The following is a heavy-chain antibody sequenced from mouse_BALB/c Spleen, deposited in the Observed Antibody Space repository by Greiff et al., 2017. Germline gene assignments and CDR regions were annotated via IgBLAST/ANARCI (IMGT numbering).Heavy chain of an antibody. Sequence: EVQLVESGPELVKPGASVKMSCKASGYTFTSYVMHWVKQKPGQGLEWIGYINPYNDGTKYNEKFKGKATLTSDKSSSTAYMELSSLTSEDSAVYYCARGRNDGYYSYFDYWGQGTTLTVSS. D-gene: IGHD2-3*01. CDR2: INPYNDGT. CDR1: GYTFTSYV. V-gene: IGHV1-14*01. J-gene: IGHJ2*01. CDR3: ARGRNDGYYSYFDY.